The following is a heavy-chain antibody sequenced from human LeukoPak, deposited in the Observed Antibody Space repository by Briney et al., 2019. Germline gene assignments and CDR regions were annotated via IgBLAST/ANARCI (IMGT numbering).Heavy chain of an antibody. CDR1: GYTFTSYA. Sequence: GASVKVSCKASGYTFTSYAMHWVRQAPGQGLEWMGIINPSGGSTSYAQKFQGRVTMTHDTSTDTAYMELSSMRSQDTAVYYCATVSRCDYNYWGQGTLVTVSS. CDR3: ATVSRCDYNY. D-gene: IGHD4-11*01. V-gene: IGHV1-46*01. J-gene: IGHJ4*02. CDR2: INPSGGST.